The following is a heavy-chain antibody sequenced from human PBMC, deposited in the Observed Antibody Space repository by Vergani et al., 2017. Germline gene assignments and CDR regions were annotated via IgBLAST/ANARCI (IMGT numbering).Heavy chain of an antibody. D-gene: IGHD6-13*01. CDR2: IIPIFGTA. CDR3: ARALWRAAAGTGVWFDP. J-gene: IGHJ5*02. Sequence: QVQLVQSGAEVKKPGSSVKVSCKASGGTFSSYAISWVRQAPGQGLEWMGRIIPIFGTANYAQKFQGRVTITADESTSTAYMELSSLRSEDTAVYYCARALWRAAAGTGVWFDPWGQGTLVTVSS. V-gene: IGHV1-69*13. CDR1: GGTFSSYA.